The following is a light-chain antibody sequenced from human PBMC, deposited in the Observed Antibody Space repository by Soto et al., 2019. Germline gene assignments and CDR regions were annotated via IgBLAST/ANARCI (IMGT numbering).Light chain of an antibody. CDR3: QQYKSWPIP. J-gene: IGKJ5*01. V-gene: IGKV3D-15*01. Sequence: EIVRTTSPATVSESPREIATLTCRASQSINRDLAWYVQKPGQAPRRVVYGASTWATGVPPRFTGSGSGTEFTLTISGLQSEDFAVYYCQQYKSWPIPFGQGTRLEIK. CDR1: QSINRD. CDR2: GAS.